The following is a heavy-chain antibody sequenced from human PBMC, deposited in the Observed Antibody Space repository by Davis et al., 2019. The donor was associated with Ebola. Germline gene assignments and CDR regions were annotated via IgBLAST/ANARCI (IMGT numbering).Heavy chain of an antibody. CDR3: ARVRGGFIAAAGTFWFDP. J-gene: IGHJ5*02. V-gene: IGHV1-3*01. Sequence: ASVKVSCKASGGTFSSYAISWVRQAPGQRLEWMGWINAGNGNTKYSQKFQGRVTITRDTSASTAYMELSSLRSEDTAVYYCARVRGGFIAAAGTFWFDPWGQGTLVTVSS. D-gene: IGHD6-13*01. CDR1: GGTFSSYA. CDR2: INAGNGNT.